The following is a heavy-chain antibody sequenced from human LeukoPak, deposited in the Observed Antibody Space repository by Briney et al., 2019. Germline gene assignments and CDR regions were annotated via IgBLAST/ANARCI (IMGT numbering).Heavy chain of an antibody. D-gene: IGHD2-15*01. Sequence: GGSLRLSCAASGFTFSSYSMYWVRQAPGKGLEWVSYISSSSSTIYYADSVKGRFTISRDNAKNSLYLQMNSLRAEDTAVYYCARDRYCSGGSCYSDYYYYYGMDVWGQGTTVTVSS. CDR2: ISSSSSTI. V-gene: IGHV3-48*04. CDR1: GFTFSSYS. CDR3: ARDRYCSGGSCYSDYYYYYGMDV. J-gene: IGHJ6*02.